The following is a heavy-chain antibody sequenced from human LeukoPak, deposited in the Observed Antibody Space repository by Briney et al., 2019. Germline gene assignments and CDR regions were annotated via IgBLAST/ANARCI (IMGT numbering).Heavy chain of an antibody. CDR2: ISGSGGST. J-gene: IGHJ6*02. Sequence: RGSPRHSCAAPGFTSSSAAMSRGRHALGKGLGWVSAISGSGGSTYYADSVKGRFTISRDNSKNTLYLQMNSLRAEDTAVYYCAKSVVVRGPYGMDVWGQGTTVTVSS. CDR3: AKSVVVRGPYGMDV. D-gene: IGHD3-10*01. V-gene: IGHV3-23*01. CDR1: GFTSSSAA.